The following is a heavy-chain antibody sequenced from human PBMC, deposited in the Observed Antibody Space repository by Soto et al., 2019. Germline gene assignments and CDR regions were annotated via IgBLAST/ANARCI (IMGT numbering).Heavy chain of an antibody. V-gene: IGHV1-69*13. Sequence: ASVKVSCKTSGGTFSTFGISWVRQAPGQGLEWMGGIIPFFGTAEYSQKFEDRITITADESTNTVYMDLRSLTSEDTAIYYCARTAPMDAGDKYYYDFWGQGALVTVYS. D-gene: IGHD3-16*01. J-gene: IGHJ4*02. CDR3: ARTAPMDAGDKYYYDF. CDR1: GGTFSTFG. CDR2: IIPFFGTA.